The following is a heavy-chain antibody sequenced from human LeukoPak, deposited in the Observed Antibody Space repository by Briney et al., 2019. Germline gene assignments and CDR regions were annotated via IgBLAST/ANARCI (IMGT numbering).Heavy chain of an antibody. CDR2: IYYSGST. V-gene: IGHV4-39*02. CDR1: GDSISSSGYY. CDR3: ARDLRYYYGMDV. J-gene: IGHJ6*02. Sequence: PSETLSLTCTVSGDSISSSGYYWGWIRQPPGKGLEWIGNIYYSGSTYYNPSLKSRVTISVDTSKNQFSLKLSSVTAADTAVYYCARDLRYYYGMDVWGQGTTVTVSS.